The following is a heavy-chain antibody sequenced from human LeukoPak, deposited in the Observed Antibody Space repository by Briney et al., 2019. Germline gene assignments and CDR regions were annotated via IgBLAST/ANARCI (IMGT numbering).Heavy chain of an antibody. D-gene: IGHD5-24*01. CDR3: ARDSDGWLRAAFDI. CDR1: CGSMSSYY. V-gene: IGHV4-59*01. Sequence: AETLSLTCTVSCGSMSSYYWRWVRQTPAKGRERLGYIYYSGRNNYSPTLKSRVTISVDKSKSQFSLKLSSVTAADTAVYYCARDSDGWLRAAFDIWGQGTMVTVSS. J-gene: IGHJ3*02. CDR2: IYYSGRN.